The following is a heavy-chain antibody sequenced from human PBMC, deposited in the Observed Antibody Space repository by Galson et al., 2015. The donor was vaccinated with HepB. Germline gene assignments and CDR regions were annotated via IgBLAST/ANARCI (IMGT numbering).Heavy chain of an antibody. CDR3: ARTRRDGYNLDY. CDR2: INPNSGGT. J-gene: IGHJ4*02. D-gene: IGHD5-24*01. Sequence: SVKVSCKASGYTFTGYHMHWVRQAPGQGLEWMGWINPNSGGTNYAQKFQGRVTMTRDTSISTAYMGLSRLRSDDTAVYYCARTRRDGYNLDYWGQGTLVTVSS. CDR1: GYTFTGYH. V-gene: IGHV1-2*02.